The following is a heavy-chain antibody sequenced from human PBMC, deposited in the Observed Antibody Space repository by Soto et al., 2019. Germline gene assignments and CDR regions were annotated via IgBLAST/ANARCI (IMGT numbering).Heavy chain of an antibody. V-gene: IGHV3-23*01. Sequence: GWSLRLSCAASGFTFSTYAMNWVRQAPGKGLEWVSLIYGNGGGISYGDSVKGRFTISRDNYNNMLYLQMQSLRVVDSGVYYCAKVRLPAGLTPGDHWGQGPLGT. CDR3: AKVRLPAGLTPGDH. J-gene: IGHJ4*02. CDR2: IYGNGGGI. CDR1: GFTFSTYA. D-gene: IGHD6-13*01.